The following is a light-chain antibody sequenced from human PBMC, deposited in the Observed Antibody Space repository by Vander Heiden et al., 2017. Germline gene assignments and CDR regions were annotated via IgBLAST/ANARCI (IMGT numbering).Light chain of an antibody. J-gene: IGLJ1*01. CDR1: SSDVGGYNY. V-gene: IGLV2-14*01. CDR3: SSYTSSSTGV. Sequence: QSALTQPASVSGSPGQSITISCTGTSSDVGGYNYVSWYQQHPGKAPKLMIYEVSNRPSGVSNRFSGSKSGNTASLTISVLQAEDAADYYCSSYTSSSTGVFGTGTKVTVL. CDR2: EVS.